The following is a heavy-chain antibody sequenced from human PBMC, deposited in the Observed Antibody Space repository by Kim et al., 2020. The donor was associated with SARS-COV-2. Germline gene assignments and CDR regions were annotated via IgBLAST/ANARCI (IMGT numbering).Heavy chain of an antibody. CDR2: IRSRIYGGSP. D-gene: IGHD4-17*01. CDR1: GFSFADYA. CDR3: SRGRATAGAKYYFDH. V-gene: IGHV3-49*04. Sequence: GGSLRLSCTASGFSFADYAISWARQVPGKGLEWVALIRSRIYGGSPEYAASVRDRFTVSRDDSKSIAYLQMNSLKIEATAAYFCSRGRATAGAKYYFDHWGQGALVTVSS. J-gene: IGHJ4*02.